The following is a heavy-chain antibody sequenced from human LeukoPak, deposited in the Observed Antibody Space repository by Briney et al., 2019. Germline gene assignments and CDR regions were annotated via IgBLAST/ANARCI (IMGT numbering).Heavy chain of an antibody. CDR3: TRDISDTAMVLFDY. V-gene: IGHV3-49*04. CDR2: IRSKAYGGTT. D-gene: IGHD5-18*01. J-gene: IGHJ4*02. Sequence: PGGSLRLSCAASGFTFSSYAMSWVRQAPGKGLEWVGFIRSKAYGGTTEYAASVKGRFTISRDDSKSIAYLQMNSLKTEDTAVYYCTRDISDTAMVLFDYWGQGTLVTVSS. CDR1: GFTFSSYA.